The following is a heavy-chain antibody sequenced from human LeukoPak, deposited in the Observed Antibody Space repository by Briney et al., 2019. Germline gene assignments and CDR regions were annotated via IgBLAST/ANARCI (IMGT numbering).Heavy chain of an antibody. CDR1: GGSFSGYY. Sequence: SETLSLTCAVYGGSFSGYYWSWIRQAPGKGLEWIGEINHSGSTDYNPSPKSRVTISGDTSKNQFSLRLSSVTAADTAVYYCAGEPGYCSGGSCYGGWFDPWGQGTLVTVSS. D-gene: IGHD2-15*01. J-gene: IGHJ5*02. CDR3: AGEPGYCSGGSCYGGWFDP. CDR2: INHSGST. V-gene: IGHV4-34*01.